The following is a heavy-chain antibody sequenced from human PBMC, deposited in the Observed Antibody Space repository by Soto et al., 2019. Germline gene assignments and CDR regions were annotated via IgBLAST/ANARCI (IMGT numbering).Heavy chain of an antibody. CDR2: ISSSSSYI. CDR1: GFTFSSYS. CDR3: ARDHLEYSTSSHWFDP. J-gene: IGHJ5*02. D-gene: IGHD6-6*01. V-gene: IGHV3-21*01. Sequence: GVVRLCCAASGFTFSSYSMNWVSQAPGKGLEWVSSISSSSSYIYYADSVKGRFTISRDNAKNSLYPQMNSLRAEDTAVYYCARDHLEYSTSSHWFDPWGQGTLVTVSS.